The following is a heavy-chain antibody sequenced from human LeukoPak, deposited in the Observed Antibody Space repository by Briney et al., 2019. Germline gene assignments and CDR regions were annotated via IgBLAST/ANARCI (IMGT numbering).Heavy chain of an antibody. J-gene: IGHJ4*02. D-gene: IGHD6-6*01. Sequence: EASVKVSCKASGYTFSGYGLTWVRQAPGQGLEWVGWISAYNRKTNYAQKFQGRVTMSTDTSTSTAYMELRSLRSDDTAVYYCARDESSYSSSPDYWGQGALVIVSS. CDR1: GYTFSGYG. CDR3: ARDESSYSSSPDY. CDR2: ISAYNRKT. V-gene: IGHV1-18*01.